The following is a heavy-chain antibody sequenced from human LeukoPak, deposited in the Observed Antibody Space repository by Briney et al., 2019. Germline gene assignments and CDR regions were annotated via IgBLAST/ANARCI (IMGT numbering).Heavy chain of an antibody. CDR1: TFTFSSYG. V-gene: IGHV3-30*18. Sequence: GGSLRLSCAASTFTFSSYGMHWVRQAPGKGLEWVAVIAYDGSNEYYADSVKGRFTISRDNSKNTLYLQMNSLRGEDTAVYFCANQHLATFGYHCYGMDVWGQGTTVTVSS. CDR3: ANQHLATFGYHCYGMDV. J-gene: IGHJ6*02. CDR2: IAYDGSNE. D-gene: IGHD5-12*01.